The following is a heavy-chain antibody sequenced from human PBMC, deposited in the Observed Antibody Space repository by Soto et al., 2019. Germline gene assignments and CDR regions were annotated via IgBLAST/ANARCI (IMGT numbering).Heavy chain of an antibody. CDR3: AAGRYDFWSGYLYTNAI. CDR2: IIPIFGTA. J-gene: IGHJ3*02. CDR1: GGTFSSYA. V-gene: IGHV1-69*13. Sequence: GASVKVSCKASGGTFSSYAISWVRQAPGQGLEWMGGIIPIFGTANYAQKFQGRVTITADESTSTAYMELSSLRSEDTAVYYCAAGRYDFWSGYLYTNAIWGQGTMVTVSS. D-gene: IGHD3-3*01.